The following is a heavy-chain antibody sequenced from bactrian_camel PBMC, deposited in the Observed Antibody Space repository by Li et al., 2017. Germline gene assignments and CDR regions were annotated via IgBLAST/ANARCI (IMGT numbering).Heavy chain of an antibody. CDR1: GFTFSSDY. CDR3: ATRFCSAGYCWFGN. Sequence: HVQLVESGGGLVQPGGSLRLPCAASGFTFSSDYMSWVRLTPGKGLEWLSSISSDGKNTVYPDSVRGRFTISRDNAQNTLYLQMNSLKTEDTAVYYCATRFCSAGYCWFGNWGQGTQVTVS. V-gene: IGHV3-2*01. CDR2: ISSDGKNT. D-gene: IGHD2*01. J-gene: IGHJ4*01.